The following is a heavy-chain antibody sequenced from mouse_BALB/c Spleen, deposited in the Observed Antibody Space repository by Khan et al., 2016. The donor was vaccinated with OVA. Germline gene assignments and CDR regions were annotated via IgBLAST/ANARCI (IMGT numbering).Heavy chain of an antibody. CDR1: GFSLTSYG. CDR2: IWTGGST. CDR3: ARYYGNYGWYFDV. D-gene: IGHD2-1*01. V-gene: IGHV2-9*02. Sequence: QVQLKESGPGLVAPSQSLSITRTVSGFSLTSYGVHWVRQPPGKGLEWLGVIWTGGSTNYNSALMSRLSISKDNSKSQVFLKMNSLQTDDTAMYYCARYYGNYGWYFDVWGAGTTVTVSS. J-gene: IGHJ1*01.